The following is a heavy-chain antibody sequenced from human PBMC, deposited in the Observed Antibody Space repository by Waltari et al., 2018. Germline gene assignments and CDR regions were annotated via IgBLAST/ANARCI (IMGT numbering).Heavy chain of an antibody. D-gene: IGHD3-22*01. CDR2: INAVNGKS. J-gene: IGHJ4*02. CDR3: ARDFDRAFDY. V-gene: IGHV1-3*01. Sequence: QVQLVQSGAEVRKPGASVKVSCKASGYTFPTYTMHWVRQAPGQGLEWMGYINAVNGKSSYSPNFQDRVTFTIDTSAITAYMVLSSLKSEDTAVYYCARDFDRAFDYWGQGTLLTVSS. CDR1: GYTFPTYT.